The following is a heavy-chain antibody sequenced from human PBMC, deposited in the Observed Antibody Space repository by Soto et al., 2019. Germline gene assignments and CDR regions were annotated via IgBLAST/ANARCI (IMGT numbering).Heavy chain of an antibody. D-gene: IGHD2-2*01. CDR3: AKGRGYCTSTSCYVGSDY. V-gene: IGHV3-23*01. Sequence: EVQLLESGGGLVQPGGSLRLSCAASGFTFSSYAMSWVRQAPGKGLHWVSAISGSGASTYYADSVKGRFTISRDNSKNTLYLQMNSLRAEDTAVYYWAKGRGYCTSTSCYVGSDYWGQGTLVTVSS. CDR1: GFTFSSYA. CDR2: ISGSGAST. J-gene: IGHJ4*02.